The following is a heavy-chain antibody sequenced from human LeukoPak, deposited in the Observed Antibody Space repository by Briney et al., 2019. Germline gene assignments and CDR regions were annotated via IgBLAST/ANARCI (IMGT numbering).Heavy chain of an antibody. J-gene: IGHJ4*02. Sequence: PGGSLRLSCAASGLTFSTYGMHWVRQAPGKGLEWVAVISYDGSNKYSADSVKGRFTISRDNSKNTLYLQMNSLRVEDTAVYYCARVYSSSWYDAFDYWGQGALVTVSS. D-gene: IGHD6-13*01. CDR2: ISYDGSNK. CDR1: GLTFSTYG. CDR3: ARVYSSSWYDAFDY. V-gene: IGHV3-30*03.